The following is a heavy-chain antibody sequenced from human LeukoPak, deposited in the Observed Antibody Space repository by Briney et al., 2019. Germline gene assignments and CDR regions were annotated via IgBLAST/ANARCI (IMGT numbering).Heavy chain of an antibody. D-gene: IGHD2-15*01. CDR1: GFTFSSYA. J-gene: IGHJ4*02. CDR2: ISYDGSNK. Sequence: GRSLRLSCAASGFTFSSYAMHWVRQAPGKGLEWVAVISYDGSNKYYADSVKGRFTISRDNFKNTLYLQMSSLRAEDTAVYYCARDRSLDYWGQGTLVTVSS. CDR3: ARDRSLDY. V-gene: IGHV3-30*04.